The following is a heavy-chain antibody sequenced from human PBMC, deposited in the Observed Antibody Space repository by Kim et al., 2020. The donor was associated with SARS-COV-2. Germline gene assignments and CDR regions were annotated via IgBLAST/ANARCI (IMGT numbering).Heavy chain of an antibody. J-gene: IGHJ4*02. CDR3: ARGAAANDY. CDR1: GYTFTSYD. D-gene: IGHD6-25*01. CDR2: MNPNSGNT. Sequence: ASVKVSCKTSGYTFTSYDINWVRQATGQGLEWMGWMNPNSGNTGYAQKFQGRVTMTRNTSISTAYMELRSLRSEDTAVYFCARGAAANDYWGQGTLVTVSS. V-gene: IGHV1-8*01.